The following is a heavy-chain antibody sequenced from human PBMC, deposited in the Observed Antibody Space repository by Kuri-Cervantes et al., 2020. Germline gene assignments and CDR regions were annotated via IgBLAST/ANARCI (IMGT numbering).Heavy chain of an antibody. CDR1: GGSVSSGSYY. Sequence: SETLSLTCTVSGGSVSSGSYYWSWIRQPPGKGLEWIGYIYYSGSTNYNPSLKSRVTISVNTSKTQFSLKLSSVTAADTAVYYCARGPLRGVFDYWGQGTLVTVSS. CDR2: IYYSGST. CDR3: ARGPLRGVFDY. D-gene: IGHD3-3*01. J-gene: IGHJ4*02. V-gene: IGHV4-61*01.